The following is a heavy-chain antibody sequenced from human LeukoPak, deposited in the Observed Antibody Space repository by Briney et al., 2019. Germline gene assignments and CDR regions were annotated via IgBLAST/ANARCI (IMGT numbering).Heavy chain of an antibody. D-gene: IGHD6-13*01. CDR1: GGSISGYY. Sequence: SETLSLTCTVSGGSISGYYYSWIRQPPGKGLEWIGEINHSGSTNYNPSLKSRVTISVDTSKNQFSLKLSSVTAADTAVYYCARVGYSSSWPTSHAFDIWGQGTMVTVSS. CDR2: INHSGST. J-gene: IGHJ3*02. V-gene: IGHV4-34*01. CDR3: ARVGYSSSWPTSHAFDI.